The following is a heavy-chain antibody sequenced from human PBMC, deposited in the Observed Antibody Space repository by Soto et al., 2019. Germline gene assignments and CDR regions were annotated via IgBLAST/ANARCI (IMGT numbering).Heavy chain of an antibody. J-gene: IGHJ4*02. CDR2: ISGGST. Sequence: GGSLRLSCAASGFTFTNYAMNWVRQASGKGLEWVSGISGGSTYYADSVKGRFTISRDNSKNTLYLQMNSLRAEDTAVYYCAKANLLSYSYHDASGYPYSFDYWGRGTLVTVSS. D-gene: IGHD3-22*01. CDR3: AKANLLSYSYHDASGYPYSFDY. V-gene: IGHV3-23*01. CDR1: GFTFTNYA.